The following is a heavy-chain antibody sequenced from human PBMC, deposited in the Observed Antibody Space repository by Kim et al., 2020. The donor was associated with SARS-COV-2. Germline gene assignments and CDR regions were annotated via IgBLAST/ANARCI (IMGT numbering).Heavy chain of an antibody. V-gene: IGHV3-23*01. D-gene: IGHD2-8*01. Sequence: GGSLRLSCAASGFTFSSYAMSWVRQAPGKGLEWVSAISGSGGSTYYADSVKGRFTISRDNSKNTLYLQMNSLRAEDTAVYYCAKHQLMVYAISYFDYWGQGTLVTVSS. CDR2: ISGSGGST. J-gene: IGHJ4*02. CDR3: AKHQLMVYAISYFDY. CDR1: GFTFSSYA.